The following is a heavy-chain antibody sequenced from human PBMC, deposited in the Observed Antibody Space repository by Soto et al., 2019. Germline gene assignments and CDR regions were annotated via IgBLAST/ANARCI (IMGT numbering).Heavy chain of an antibody. V-gene: IGHV4-4*02. CDR3: ASASWNDVRL. J-gene: IGHJ4*02. Sequence: PSETLSLTCAVSGGSISSSNWWSWVRQPPGKGLEWIGEIYHIGGTSYNPSLKSRVTISIDTSKNQFSLKLSSVTAADTAVYYCASASWNDVRLWGQGALVTVSS. CDR1: GGSISSSNW. CDR2: IYHIGGT. D-gene: IGHD1-1*01.